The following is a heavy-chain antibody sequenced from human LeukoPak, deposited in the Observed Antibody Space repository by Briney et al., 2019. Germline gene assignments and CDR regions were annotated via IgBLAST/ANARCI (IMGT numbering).Heavy chain of an antibody. CDR3: ARDRLNPMVRGVTLGGHY. D-gene: IGHD3-10*01. J-gene: IGHJ4*02. V-gene: IGHV3-11*06. Sequence: GGSLRLSCAASGFTFSDYHMSWIRQAPGKGLEWVSYSSSSSSYTNYADSVKGRFTISRDNSKNTVYLQMNSLRAEDTAVYYCARDRLNPMVRGVTLGGHYWGQGTLVTVSS. CDR2: SSSSSSYT. CDR1: GFTFSDYH.